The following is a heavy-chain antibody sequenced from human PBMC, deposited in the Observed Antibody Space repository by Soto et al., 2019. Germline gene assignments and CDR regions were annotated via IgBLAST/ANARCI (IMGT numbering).Heavy chain of an antibody. CDR2: IVPSLDTT. J-gene: IGHJ6*02. Sequence: QVHLVQSGTEVKKPGSSVKVSCKASGGTFSSSGFSWVRQAPGQGHEWMGMIVPSLDTTNYAQKFQARVTITADEVTSRAYMELRSLRSEDTAVYYCARWPQPRYTADPYAVDVWGQGTRVIVSS. CDR3: ARWPQPRYTADPYAVDV. D-gene: IGHD3-16*02. V-gene: IGHV1-69*11. CDR1: GGTFSSSG.